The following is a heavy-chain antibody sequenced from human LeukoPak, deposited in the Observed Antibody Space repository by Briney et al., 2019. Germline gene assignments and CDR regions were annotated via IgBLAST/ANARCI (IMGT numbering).Heavy chain of an antibody. CDR3: ARDYYDSSGTFDY. CDR1: GFTFGGSG. V-gene: IGHV3-21*01. Sequence: GGSLRLSCAASGFTFGGSGMHWVRQAPGKGLEWVSSISSSSSYIYYADSVKGRFTISRDNAKNSLYLQMNSLRAEDTAVYYCARDYYDSSGTFDYWGQGTLVTVSS. J-gene: IGHJ4*02. CDR2: ISSSSSYI. D-gene: IGHD3-22*01.